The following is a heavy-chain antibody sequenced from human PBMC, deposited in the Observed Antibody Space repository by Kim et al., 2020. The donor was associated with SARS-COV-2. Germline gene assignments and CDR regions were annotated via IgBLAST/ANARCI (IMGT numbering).Heavy chain of an antibody. V-gene: IGHV3-7*05. CDR3: FFYDSSGYSDY. CDR2: IKQDGSEK. Sequence: GGSLRLSCAASGFTFSSYCMSWVRQAPGKGLEWVANIKQDGSEKYYVDSVKGRFTISRDKAKNSLYLQMNSLRAEDTAVYYCFFYDSSGYSDYWGQGTLVTVSS. J-gene: IGHJ4*02. CDR1: GFTFSSYC. D-gene: IGHD3-22*01.